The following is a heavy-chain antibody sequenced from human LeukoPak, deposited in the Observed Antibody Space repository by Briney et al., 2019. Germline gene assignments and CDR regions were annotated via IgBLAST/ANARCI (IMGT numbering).Heavy chain of an antibody. J-gene: IGHJ4*02. D-gene: IGHD6-13*01. CDR2: INHSGST. V-gene: IGHV4-34*01. CDR3: ARHVYSSSWYVRYYFDC. CDR1: GGSFSGYY. Sequence: PSETLSLTCAVYGGSFSGYYWSWIRQPPGKGLEWIGEINHSGSTNYNPSLKSRVTISVDTSKNQFSLKLNSVTAADTAVYYCARHVYSSSWYVRYYFDCWGQGTLVTVSS.